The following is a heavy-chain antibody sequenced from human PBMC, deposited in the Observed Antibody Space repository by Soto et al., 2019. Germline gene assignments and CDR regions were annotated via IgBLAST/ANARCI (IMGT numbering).Heavy chain of an antibody. Sequence: GGSLRLSCAASGFTVSSNYMSWVRQAPGKGLEWVSVIYSGGSTYYADSVKGRFTISRDNSKNTLYLQMNSLRAEDTAVYYCAKGQVTVVTPGYFQHWGQGTLVTVSS. J-gene: IGHJ1*01. CDR3: AKGQVTVVTPGYFQH. CDR2: IYSGGST. V-gene: IGHV3-66*01. D-gene: IGHD2-21*02. CDR1: GFTVSSNY.